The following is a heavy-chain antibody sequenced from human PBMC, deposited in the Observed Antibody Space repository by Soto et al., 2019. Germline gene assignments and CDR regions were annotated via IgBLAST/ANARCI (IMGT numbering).Heavy chain of an antibody. V-gene: IGHV3-21*01. CDR1: GFTFSSYS. CDR2: ISSSSSYI. J-gene: IGHJ4*02. CDR3: ARDFRSITMVRGVTHGGY. D-gene: IGHD3-10*01. Sequence: GGSLRLSCAASGFTFSSYSVNWVRQAPGKGLEWVSSISSSSSYIYYADSVKGRFTISRDNAKNSLYLQMNSLRAEDTAVYYCARDFRSITMVRGVTHGGYWGQGTLVTLSS.